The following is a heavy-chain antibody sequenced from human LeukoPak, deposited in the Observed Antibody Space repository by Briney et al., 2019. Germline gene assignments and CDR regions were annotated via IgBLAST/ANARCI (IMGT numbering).Heavy chain of an antibody. J-gene: IGHJ4*02. CDR3: ARDSLRYFDWLPKNDY. CDR2: ISAYNGNT. D-gene: IGHD3-9*01. Sequence: ASVKVSCKASGYTFTSYGIRWVRQAPGQGLEWMGWISAYNGNTNYSQKLQGRVTMTTDTSTSTAYMELRGLRSDDTAVYYCARDSLRYFDWLPKNDYWGQGTLVTVSS. V-gene: IGHV1-18*01. CDR1: GYTFTSYG.